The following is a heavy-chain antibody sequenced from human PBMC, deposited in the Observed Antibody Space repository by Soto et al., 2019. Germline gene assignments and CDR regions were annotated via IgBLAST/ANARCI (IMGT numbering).Heavy chain of an antibody. D-gene: IGHD3-16*02. CDR3: AKVPAPYRYYFDY. CDR2: ISDSGDTT. J-gene: IGHJ4*02. CDR1: GFTFSTYV. Sequence: GSLRLSCATSGFTFSTYVMAWVRQAPGKGLEWVSMISDSGDTTYYADSVKGRFTISRDNSKNTVFLQMTSLTAEDTGIYFCAKVPAPYRYYFDYWGQGTLVTVSS. V-gene: IGHV3-23*01.